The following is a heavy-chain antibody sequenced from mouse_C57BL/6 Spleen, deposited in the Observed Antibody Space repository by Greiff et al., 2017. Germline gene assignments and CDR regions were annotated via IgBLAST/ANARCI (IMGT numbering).Heavy chain of an antibody. V-gene: IGHV1-53*01. CDR3: SKKGSDYGIDY. J-gene: IGHJ2*01. CDR2: INLSNGGT. Sequence: QVQLQQPGTELVKPGASVKLSCKASGYTFISYWMHWVKQRPGQGLEWIGTINLSNGGTNYNEKFKSKATLTVDKSSSPAYMELGSLTSEDAAVYYCSKKGSDYGIDYWGQGTTLTVSS. D-gene: IGHD1-2*01. CDR1: GYTFISYW.